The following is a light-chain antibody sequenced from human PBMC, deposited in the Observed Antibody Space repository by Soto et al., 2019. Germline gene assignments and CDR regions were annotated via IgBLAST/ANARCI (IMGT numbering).Light chain of an antibody. Sequence: QSALTQPPSASGSPGQSVTISCTGTSSDVGTHGYVSWYQQHAGKAPKLVIYDVTKRPSGVPDRFSGSKSGNTASLTVSGLQAEDEADYYCMCYAGGNNWVFGGGT. V-gene: IGLV2-8*01. CDR1: SSDVGTHGY. CDR3: MCYAGGNNWV. J-gene: IGLJ3*02. CDR2: DVT.